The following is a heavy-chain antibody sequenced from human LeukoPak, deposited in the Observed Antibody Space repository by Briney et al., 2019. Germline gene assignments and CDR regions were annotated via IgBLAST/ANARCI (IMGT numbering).Heavy chain of an antibody. CDR1: GGSISSYY. V-gene: IGHV4-59*01. D-gene: IGHD3-22*01. Sequence: SETLSLTCTVSGGSISSYYWSWIRQPPGKGLEWVGYIYYSGSTNYNPSLKSRVTISVDTSKNQFSLKLSSVTAADTAVYYCARGTLYDSSGQTFDYWGQGTLVTVSS. CDR2: IYYSGST. CDR3: ARGTLYDSSGQTFDY. J-gene: IGHJ4*02.